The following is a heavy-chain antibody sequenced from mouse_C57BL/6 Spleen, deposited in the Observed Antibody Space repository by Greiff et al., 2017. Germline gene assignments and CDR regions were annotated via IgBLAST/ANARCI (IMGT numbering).Heavy chain of an antibody. CDR3: ARVGPLHYFDY. J-gene: IGHJ2*01. V-gene: IGHV5-4*03. Sequence: EVKLVESGGCLVKPGGSLKLSCAASGFTFSSYAMSWVRQTPEKRLEWVATISDGGSYTYYPDNVKGRFTLARDNTKNNLYLQMSHLESEDTAMYYCARVGPLHYFDYWGQGTTLTVSS. CDR1: GFTFSSYA. CDR2: ISDGGSYT. D-gene: IGHD6-1*01.